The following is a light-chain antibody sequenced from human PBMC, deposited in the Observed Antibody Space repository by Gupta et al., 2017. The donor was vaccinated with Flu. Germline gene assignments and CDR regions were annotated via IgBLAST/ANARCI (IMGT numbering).Light chain of an antibody. CDR2: LGS. Sequence: DIVMTQSPLSLPVTPGEPASIPCRSSQSLLHSNGYNYLDWYLQKPGQSPQLLIYLGSNRASRVPDRFSGSGSGTDFTRKISRVEAEDVGVYYCMQALQTPLFTFGPGTKVDIK. V-gene: IGKV2-28*01. CDR1: QSLLHSNGYNY. J-gene: IGKJ3*01. CDR3: MQALQTPLFT.